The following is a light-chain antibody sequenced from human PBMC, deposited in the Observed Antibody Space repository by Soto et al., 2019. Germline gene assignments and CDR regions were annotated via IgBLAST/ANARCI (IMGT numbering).Light chain of an antibody. V-gene: IGLV2-14*01. J-gene: IGLJ1*01. Sequence: QSVLTQPASVSGAPVQAITISSTGTSSDGGGYDYVSWYQLHPDKAPKLMVFEVNNHPSGVSYRFSGPKSGNTASLTISGLQAEDAADYLRSSSSTTPADRFGTGTKANVL. CDR2: EVN. CDR1: SSDGGGYDY. CDR3: SSSSTTPADR.